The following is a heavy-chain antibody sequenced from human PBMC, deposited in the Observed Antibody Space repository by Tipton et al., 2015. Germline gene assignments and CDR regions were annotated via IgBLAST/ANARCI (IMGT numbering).Heavy chain of an antibody. V-gene: IGHV4-39*01. Sequence: LRLSCTVSGGSVTSGSYYWSWIRQPPGMGLECIGTIYYSGSTYYNPSLKGRVTISIDRFKNQFSLKLSSVTAADTAVYYCASPSLPHDRGDYYFQSWGQGSLVTVSP. D-gene: IGHD2-21*02. CDR1: GGSVTSGSYY. CDR3: ASPSLPHDRGDYYFQS. J-gene: IGHJ4*02. CDR2: IYYSGST.